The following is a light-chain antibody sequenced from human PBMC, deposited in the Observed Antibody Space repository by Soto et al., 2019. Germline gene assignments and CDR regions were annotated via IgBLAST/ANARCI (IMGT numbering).Light chain of an antibody. CDR3: QQYKYWPFT. Sequence: EIVMTQSPATLSVSPGERATLSCRASQSFSSSLAWCQQKPGQAPRLLIYDTSARATGIPARFSGSGSGTEFTLTISSLQAEDFAVYFCQQYKYWPFTFVGGTKVEI. CDR2: DTS. J-gene: IGKJ4*02. CDR1: QSFSSS. V-gene: IGKV3-15*01.